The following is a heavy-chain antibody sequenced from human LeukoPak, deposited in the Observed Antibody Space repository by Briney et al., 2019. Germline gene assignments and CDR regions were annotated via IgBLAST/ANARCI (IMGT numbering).Heavy chain of an antibody. J-gene: IGHJ3*02. CDR2: ISSSGTTI. Sequence: QPVGSLRLSSAPSVFTFSTYEMHSVRQAPGKGLEWGSYISSSGTTIDYADSVRGRFTISRDNAKNSLYLQMNSLRAEDTAVYYCANGHDGLSDAFDIWGQGTMVTVSS. CDR3: ANGHDGLSDAFDI. D-gene: IGHD3-16*01. CDR1: VFTFSTYE. V-gene: IGHV3-48*03.